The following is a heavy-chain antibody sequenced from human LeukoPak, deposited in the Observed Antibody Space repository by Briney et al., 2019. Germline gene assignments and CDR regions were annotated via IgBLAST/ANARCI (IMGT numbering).Heavy chain of an antibody. V-gene: IGHV3-30*18. D-gene: IGHD6-19*01. Sequence: TGGSLRLSCVASGFSFSPYGMFWVRQAPGKGLDWVAVISYDGNIKDYLDSVKGRFTISRDNSKNTLYLQMNSLRAEDTAVYYSAKDLCGSYRDAFLLWGRGTMVTVSS. CDR2: ISYDGNIK. CDR3: AKDLCGSYRDAFLL. CDR1: GFSFSPYG. J-gene: IGHJ3*01.